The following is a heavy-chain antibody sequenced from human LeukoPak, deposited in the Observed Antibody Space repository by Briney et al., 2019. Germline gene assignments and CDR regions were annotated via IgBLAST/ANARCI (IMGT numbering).Heavy chain of an antibody. V-gene: IGHV4-38-2*02. CDR2: IYHSGST. CDR3: ARTGPGAGTVDY. Sequence: SETLSLTCTVSGYSISSGYYWGWIRQPPGKGLEWIGSIYHSGSTYYNPSLKSRVIISVDTSKNQFSLKLSSVTAADTAVYYCARTGPGAGTVDYWGQGTLVTVSS. CDR1: GYSISSGYY. J-gene: IGHJ4*02. D-gene: IGHD6-13*01.